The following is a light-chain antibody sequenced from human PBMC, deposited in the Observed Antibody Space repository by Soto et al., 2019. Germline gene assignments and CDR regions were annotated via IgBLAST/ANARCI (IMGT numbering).Light chain of an antibody. CDR1: SSDVGGYNY. J-gene: IGLJ2*01. Sequence: QSALTQLPSASGSPGQSVTISCTGTSSDVGGYNYVSWYQQHPGKAPKLMIYEVSKRPSGVPDRFSGSKSGNTASLTVSGLQAEDEADYYCSSYAGSNNLVVFGGGTKLTVL. CDR3: SSYAGSNNLVV. CDR2: EVS. V-gene: IGLV2-8*01.